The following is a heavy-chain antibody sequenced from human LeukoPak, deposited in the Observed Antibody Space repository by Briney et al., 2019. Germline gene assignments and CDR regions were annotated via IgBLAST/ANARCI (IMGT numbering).Heavy chain of an antibody. CDR1: GFTFSSYA. Sequence: GGSLRLSCAASGFTFSSYAMSRVRQAPGKGLEWVSGITSGGRTYHADSVKGRFTISRDNSKNTLYLQMNSLRAEDTAVYYCARRYSGDSPLDYWGQGTLVTVSS. V-gene: IGHV3-23*01. J-gene: IGHJ4*02. CDR3: ARRYSGDSPLDY. CDR2: ITSGGRT. D-gene: IGHD4-17*01.